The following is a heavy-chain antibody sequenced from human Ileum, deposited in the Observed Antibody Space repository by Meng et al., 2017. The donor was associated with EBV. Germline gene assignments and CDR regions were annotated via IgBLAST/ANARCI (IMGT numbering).Heavy chain of an antibody. V-gene: IGHV4-61*08. CDR1: GASVTSSGYY. CDR2: VNYNGDS. D-gene: IGHD1-26*01. CDR3: ARDLRVGGAFDY. J-gene: IGHJ4*02. Sequence: QVQPQQPGPGLVRPSETLSLTCTVSGASVTSSGYYWSWLRQSPGKGLEWLGYVNYNGDSTYNPSLKSRVTIFIDTSKKQFYLNLTSATAADTAIYYCARDLRVGGAFDYWGQGTLVTVSS.